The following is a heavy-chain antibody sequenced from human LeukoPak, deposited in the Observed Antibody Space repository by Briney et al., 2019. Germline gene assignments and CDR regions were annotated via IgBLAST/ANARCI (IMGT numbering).Heavy chain of an antibody. Sequence: GGSLRLSCAASGFPFRSFAMTWVRQAPGKELAGVSSITGNHGPTYNTDSVKGRFTISRDNSQNTLYLQMNSLRAEDTAVYYCTKDPNGDYVGAFDPWGQGTLVTVSS. CDR1: GFPFRSFA. CDR3: TKDPNGDYVGAFDP. V-gene: IGHV3-23*01. D-gene: IGHD4-17*01. J-gene: IGHJ5*02. CDR2: ITGNHGPT.